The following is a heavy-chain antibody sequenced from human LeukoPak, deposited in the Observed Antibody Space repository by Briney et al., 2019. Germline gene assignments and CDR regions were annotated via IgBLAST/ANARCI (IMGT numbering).Heavy chain of an antibody. CDR3: AKVPWVGTIT. CDR1: GFTLSDYA. V-gene: IGHV3-23*01. D-gene: IGHD1-26*01. Sequence: PGGSLRLSCAGSGFTLSDYAMNWVRQAPGEGLEWLSAISGSDGHTFYADSVKGRFTLSRDNSKNTLYLQMNNLRADDTAIYYCAKVPWVGTITWGQGTLVIVSS. CDR2: ISGSDGHT. J-gene: IGHJ4*02.